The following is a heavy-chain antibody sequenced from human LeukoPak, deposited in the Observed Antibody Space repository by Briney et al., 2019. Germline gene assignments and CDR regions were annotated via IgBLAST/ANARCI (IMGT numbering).Heavy chain of an antibody. D-gene: IGHD4-23*01. Sequence: PSETLSLTCTASGGSISSRSYYWGWIRQPPGKGLEWIGTIYYSGNTYYNPSLKSRVSISVDTSKNQFSLRLNSVTATDTAVYYCARQGDGGRAFDYWGRGILVTGSS. J-gene: IGHJ4*02. CDR3: ARQGDGGRAFDY. CDR1: GGSISSRSYY. V-gene: IGHV4-39*01. CDR2: IYYSGNT.